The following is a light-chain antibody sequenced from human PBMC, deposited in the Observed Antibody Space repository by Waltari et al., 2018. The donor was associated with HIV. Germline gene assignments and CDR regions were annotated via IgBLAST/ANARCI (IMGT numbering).Light chain of an antibody. J-gene: IGLJ1*01. Sequence: QPVLTQPPSASGTPGQRVTISCSGSSSNIANDNVYWYQQFPGAAPKLLIYKDTQRPSGVPDRFTGSKSGTSASLAIGGLRSEDEADYYCVGWDSRLRGYVFGTGTKVTVL. CDR1: SSNIANDN. CDR2: KDT. V-gene: IGLV1-47*01. CDR3: VGWDSRLRGYV.